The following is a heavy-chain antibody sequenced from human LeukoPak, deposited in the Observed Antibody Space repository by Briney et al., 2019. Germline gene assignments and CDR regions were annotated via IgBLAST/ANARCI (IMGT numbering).Heavy chain of an antibody. D-gene: IGHD4-17*01. J-gene: IGHJ6*02. CDR3: ARQLKGDYGSRYYYYYYGMDV. V-gene: IGHV4-59*08. CDR1: VGSISSYY. CDR2: IYYSGST. Sequence: SETLSLTCTVSVGSISSYYWSWIRKPPGKGVEWIGYIYYSGSTNYNPSLKSRVTISVDTSKNQFSLKLSSVTAADTAVYYCARQLKGDYGSRYYYYYYGMDVWGQGTTVTVSS.